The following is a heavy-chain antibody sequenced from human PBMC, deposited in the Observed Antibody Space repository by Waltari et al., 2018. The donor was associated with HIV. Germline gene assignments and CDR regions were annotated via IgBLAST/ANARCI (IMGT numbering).Heavy chain of an antibody. CDR2: INPTVGRT. CDR1: GASFTSSY. J-gene: IGHJ3*01. V-gene: IGHV1-46*01. CDR3: ARVRCGGGGCQWAFDV. D-gene: IGHD2-21*01. Sequence: QVQLVQSGAEVKKPGASVKISCKPSGASFTSSYIHWVRPAPGQGLVWMGIINPTVGRTTFSQHFLGRISMTRDTPRSTVYMELQSVQPDDTATYYCARVRCGGGGCQWAFDVWGQGTKVTVS.